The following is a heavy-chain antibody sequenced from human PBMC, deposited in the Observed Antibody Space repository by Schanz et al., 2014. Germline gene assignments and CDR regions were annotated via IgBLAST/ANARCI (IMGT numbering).Heavy chain of an antibody. V-gene: IGHV1-2*02. J-gene: IGHJ3*01. D-gene: IGHD3-3*01. CDR3: ARTASHDVWRGYIPHYAFDL. CDR2: IIPITGIT. CDR1: GYNFNRHD. Sequence: QVQLVQSGPEVKKPGASVRLSCKASGYNFNRHDISWVRQAPGQGLEWMGWIIPITGITNYAQKFQGRVTMTSDTSITTVYMEVNSLTSDDTAVFYCARTASHDVWRGYIPHYAFDLWGQGTVVIVSS.